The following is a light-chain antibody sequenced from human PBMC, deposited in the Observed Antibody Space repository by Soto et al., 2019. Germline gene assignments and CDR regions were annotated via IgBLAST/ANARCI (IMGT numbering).Light chain of an antibody. V-gene: IGKV3-20*01. CDR3: QQDGSSPLFT. CDR1: QSVSSSY. J-gene: IGKJ3*01. Sequence: EIVLTQSPGTLSLSPGERATLSCRASQSVSSSYLAWYQQKPGQAPRLLIYGASSRATGIPDRFSGSGSGRDFTLIISRLEPEDFAVYYCQQDGSSPLFTFGPGTKVDIK. CDR2: GAS.